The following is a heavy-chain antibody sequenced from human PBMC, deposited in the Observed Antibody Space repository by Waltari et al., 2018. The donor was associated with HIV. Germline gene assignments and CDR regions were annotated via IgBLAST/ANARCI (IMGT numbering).Heavy chain of an antibody. CDR1: GFTFRSYW. V-gene: IGHV3-7*01. Sequence: EVQLVESGGGLVQPGGSLRLSCAASGFTFRSYWMAWFRLAPGKGLEWVANIKQDGSEKYYVDSVKGRFTISRDNAKNSLYLQMNSLRAEDTAVYYCARDLYSSGWGYFDYWGQGTLVTVSS. D-gene: IGHD6-19*01. CDR2: IKQDGSEK. J-gene: IGHJ4*02. CDR3: ARDLYSSGWGYFDY.